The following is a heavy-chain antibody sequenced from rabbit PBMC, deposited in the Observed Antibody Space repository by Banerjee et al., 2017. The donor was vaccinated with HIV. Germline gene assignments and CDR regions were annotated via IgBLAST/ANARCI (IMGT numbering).Heavy chain of an antibody. Sequence: QEQLEESGGDLVKPEGSLTLTCTASGFSFSSGYYMCWVRQAPGKGLEWIACIGTADGNTFYANWAKGRFTISKTPSTTVTLQMTSLTAADTATYFCARYISGSGYYGLWGQGTLVTVS. CDR1: GFSFSSGYY. CDR3: ARYISGSGYYGL. D-gene: IGHD1-1*01. J-gene: IGHJ4*01. CDR2: IGTADGNT. V-gene: IGHV1S45*01.